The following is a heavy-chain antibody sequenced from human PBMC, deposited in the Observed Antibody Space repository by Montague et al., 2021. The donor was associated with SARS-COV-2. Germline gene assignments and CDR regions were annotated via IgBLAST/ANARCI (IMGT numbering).Heavy chain of an antibody. CDR1: GYSISSGYY. D-gene: IGHD3-3*01. CDR2: IYHSGST. Sequence: SKTLSLTCTVSGYSISSGYYWGWIRQPPGKGLEWIGCIYHSGSTYYNPSLKSRVTISVDTSKNQFSLKLSSVTAADTAVYYCARDARHYDFWSGRAQTSPDYWGQGTLVTVSS. J-gene: IGHJ4*02. V-gene: IGHV4-38-2*02. CDR3: ARDARHYDFWSGRAQTSPDY.